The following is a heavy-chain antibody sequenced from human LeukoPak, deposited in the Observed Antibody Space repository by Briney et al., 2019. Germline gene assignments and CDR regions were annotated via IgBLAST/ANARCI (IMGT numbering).Heavy chain of an antibody. CDR1: GFTFSSYA. V-gene: IGHV3-23*01. CDR2: SGTSGDT. Sequence: GGSLRLSCAAYGFTFSSYAMNWVRQAPGKGLEWVSASGTSGDTYYADSVRGRFTISGDNAKNTVYLQMSSLRAEDTAVYYCAQKSPGTHPFDYWGQGTLVTVSS. D-gene: IGHD6-13*01. CDR3: AQKSPGTHPFDY. J-gene: IGHJ4*02.